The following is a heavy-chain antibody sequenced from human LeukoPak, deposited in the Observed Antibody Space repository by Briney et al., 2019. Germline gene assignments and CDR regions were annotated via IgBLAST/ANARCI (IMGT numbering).Heavy chain of an antibody. Sequence: ASVKASCKASGYTFTGYYMHWVRQAPGQGLEWMGWINPNSGGTNYAQKFQGRVTMTRDTSISTAYMGLSRLRSDDTAVYYCARSLLWFGELLENWGQGTLVTVSS. CDR1: GYTFTGYY. J-gene: IGHJ4*02. CDR2: INPNSGGT. D-gene: IGHD3-10*01. CDR3: ARSLLWFGELLEN. V-gene: IGHV1-2*02.